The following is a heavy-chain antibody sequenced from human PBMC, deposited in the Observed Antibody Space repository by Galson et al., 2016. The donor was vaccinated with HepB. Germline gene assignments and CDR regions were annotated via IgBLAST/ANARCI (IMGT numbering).Heavy chain of an antibody. J-gene: IGHJ6*02. V-gene: IGHV4-61*01. Sequence: SETLSLTCTVSNGSVSSYSYYWSWFRQPPGKGLEWIGYIYYSGSTNYNPSLKSRVTMSLDTSKNQFSLKLTSVTAADAAVYYCAREAVTTAYGGDVWGQGTTVTVSS. CDR1: NGSVSSYSYY. CDR3: AREAVTTAYGGDV. CDR2: IYYSGST. D-gene: IGHD4-17*01.